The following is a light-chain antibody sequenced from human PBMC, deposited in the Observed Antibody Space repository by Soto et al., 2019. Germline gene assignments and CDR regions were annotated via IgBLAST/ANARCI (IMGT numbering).Light chain of an antibody. CDR3: QQFTMRPLT. Sequence: LSVSPGERATLFCRASQCIGRSLAGHQQKPGHAPGLLISDASTGATGIPAVFCGCGSGTEFILTISCLQSEDFAVYYCQQFTMRPLTFGGGTKVDI. J-gene: IGKJ4*01. V-gene: IGKV3-15*01. CDR2: DAS. CDR1: QCIGRS.